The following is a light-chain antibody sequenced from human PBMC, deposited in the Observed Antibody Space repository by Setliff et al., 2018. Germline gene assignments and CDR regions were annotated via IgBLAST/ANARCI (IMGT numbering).Light chain of an antibody. V-gene: IGLV2-11*01. Sequence: QSVLTQPRSVSGSPGQSVTISCTGSSSDIGAHTYVSWFQQHPGKAPKLMIYDVYRRPSGVPDRFSGSKSGNTASLTISGLQAEDEADYYCCSYVGSHTLRVFGTGTKVTVL. J-gene: IGLJ1*01. CDR3: CSYVGSHTLRV. CDR1: SSDIGAHTY. CDR2: DVY.